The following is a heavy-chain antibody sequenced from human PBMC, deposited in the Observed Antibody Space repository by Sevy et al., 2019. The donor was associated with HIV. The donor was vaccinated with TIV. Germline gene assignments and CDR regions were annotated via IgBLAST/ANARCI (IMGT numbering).Heavy chain of an antibody. CDR3: AKDWYYYDSSGYYPHRFGR. CDR2: ISGSGSRT. J-gene: IGHJ5*02. CDR1: GFSFDSYG. Sequence: GGSLRLSCAVSGFSFDSYGMTWVRQAPGKGLEWVSGISGSGSRTYYADSVKGRFTISRDNSKNTLYLQMNSLRAEDTAVYDCAKDWYYYDSSGYYPHRFGRWGQGTLVPVSS. D-gene: IGHD3-22*01. V-gene: IGHV3-23*01.